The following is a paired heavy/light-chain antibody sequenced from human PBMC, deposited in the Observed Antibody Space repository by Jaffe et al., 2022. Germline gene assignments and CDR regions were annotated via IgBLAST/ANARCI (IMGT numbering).Heavy chain of an antibody. D-gene: IGHD2-2*01. Sequence: QVQLVQSGAEVKKPGSSVKVSCKASGGTFSSYTISWVRQAPGQGLEWMGRIIPILGIANYAQKFQGRVTITADKSTSTAYMELSSLRSEDTAVYYCAIRGGYCSSTSCYEVDYWGQGTLVTVSS. J-gene: IGHJ4*02. CDR2: IIPILGIA. CDR1: GGTFSSYT. CDR3: AIRGGYCSSTSCYEVDY. V-gene: IGHV1-69*02.
Light chain of an antibody. Sequence: DIVMTQSPLSLPVTPGEPASISCRSSQSLLHSNGYNYLDWYLQKPGQSPQLLIYLGSNRASGVPDRFSGSGSGTDFTLKISRVEAEDVGVYYCMQALQTPQWTFGQGTKVEIK. V-gene: IGKV2-28*01. CDR1: QSLLHSNGYNY. CDR2: LGS. J-gene: IGKJ1*01. CDR3: MQALQTPQWT.